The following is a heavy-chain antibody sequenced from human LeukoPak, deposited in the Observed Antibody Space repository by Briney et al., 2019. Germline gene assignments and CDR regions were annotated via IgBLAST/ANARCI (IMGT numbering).Heavy chain of an antibody. Sequence: AGGSLRLSCAASDFTFSNFEMNWVRQAPGRRLEWVSYISASGSTIYYTDSMKGRFTISRDNSKKSLYLQMNSLRAEDTAVYYCAGRSSDSSGYFYFESWGQGTLVTVSS. D-gene: IGHD3-22*01. V-gene: IGHV3-48*03. CDR1: DFTFSNFE. CDR3: AGRSSDSSGYFYFES. CDR2: ISASGSTI. J-gene: IGHJ4*02.